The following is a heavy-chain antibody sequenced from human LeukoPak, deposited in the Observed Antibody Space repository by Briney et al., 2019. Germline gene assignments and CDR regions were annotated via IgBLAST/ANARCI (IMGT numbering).Heavy chain of an antibody. CDR3: AAQLLPYYYYMDV. J-gene: IGHJ6*03. Sequence: GGSLRLSCAASGFTFSSYAMSWVRQAPGKGLEWVSAISGSGGSTYYADSVKGRFTISRDNAKNSLYLQMNSLRAEDTAVYYCAAQLLPYYYYMDVWGKGTTVTVSS. CDR1: GFTFSSYA. D-gene: IGHD2-15*01. CDR2: ISGSGGST. V-gene: IGHV3-23*01.